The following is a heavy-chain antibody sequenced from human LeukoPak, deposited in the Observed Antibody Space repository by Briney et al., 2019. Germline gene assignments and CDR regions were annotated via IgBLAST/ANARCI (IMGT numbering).Heavy chain of an antibody. J-gene: IGHJ4*02. CDR3: ARGGGRYSVDY. CDR1: GYTFTDYY. Sequence: ASVKVSCKASGYTFTDYYMHWVRQAPGQGLEWMGWINPNSGGTNYAQKFQGRVTMTRDTSITTVYMELSGLSFDDTAVYYCARGGGRYSVDYWGQGTLVIVSS. CDR2: INPNSGGT. V-gene: IGHV1-2*02. D-gene: IGHD1-26*01.